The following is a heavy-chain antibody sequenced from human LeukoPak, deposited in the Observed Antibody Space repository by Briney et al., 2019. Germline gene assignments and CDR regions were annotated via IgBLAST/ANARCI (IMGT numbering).Heavy chain of an antibody. J-gene: IGHJ1*01. CDR3: ATGNYYDSRGYYTFGH. CDR2: INGDGSTT. CDR1: GFNFSRYW. V-gene: IGHV3-74*01. Sequence: GGSLKLTCAASGFNFSRYWMHWVRQAPGKGLVWVSRINGDGSTTSYADSVKGGFTISRDNAKNTLYLQMNSLRAEDTAVYYCATGNYYDSRGYYTFGHWGQGTLVTVSS. D-gene: IGHD3-22*01.